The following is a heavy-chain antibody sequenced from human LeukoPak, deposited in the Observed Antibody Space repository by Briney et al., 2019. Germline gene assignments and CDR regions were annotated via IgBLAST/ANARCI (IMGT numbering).Heavy chain of an antibody. CDR1: GGSISSYY. CDR2: IYYSGST. D-gene: IGHD2-2*01. J-gene: IGHJ4*02. V-gene: IGHV4-59*01. CDR3: ASVVPAADYFDS. Sequence: TSETLSLTCTGSGGSISSYYWSWIRQPPGKGLEWIGYIYYSGSTNYNPSLKSRVTISVDTSKNQFSLKLSSVTAADTAVYYCASVVPAADYFDSWGQGTLVTVSS.